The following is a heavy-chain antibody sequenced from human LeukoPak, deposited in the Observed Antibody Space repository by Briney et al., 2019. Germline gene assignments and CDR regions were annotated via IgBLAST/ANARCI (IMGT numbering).Heavy chain of an antibody. CDR3: ARGRCGDDCYPNWFDP. J-gene: IGHJ5*02. D-gene: IGHD2-21*02. Sequence: PSETLSLTCAVYGGSFSGYHWSWLRQPPGKGLEWIGEINHSGTTNYNPSLKSRVTISVDTSKNQFSLKLTSVTAADTAVYYCARGRCGDDCYPNWFDPWGQGTLVTVSS. CDR2: INHSGTT. V-gene: IGHV4-34*01. CDR1: GGSFSGYH.